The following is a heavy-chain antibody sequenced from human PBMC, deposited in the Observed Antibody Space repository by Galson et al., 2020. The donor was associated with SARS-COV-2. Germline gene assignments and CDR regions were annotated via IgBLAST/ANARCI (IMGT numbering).Heavy chain of an antibody. D-gene: IGHD2-8*01. CDR3: ARAIPIEVDNGDYIDY. V-gene: IGHV1-18*01. Sequence: ASVKVSCTASGYNFIDYGISWVRQAPGRGLEWMGWISTYNGNTKYAQKVHDRVTMTTDTSTNTAYMELRSLRYDDTAVYYCARAIPIEVDNGDYIDYWGQGTLVTVSS. CDR1: GYNFIDYG. CDR2: ISTYNGNT. J-gene: IGHJ4*02.